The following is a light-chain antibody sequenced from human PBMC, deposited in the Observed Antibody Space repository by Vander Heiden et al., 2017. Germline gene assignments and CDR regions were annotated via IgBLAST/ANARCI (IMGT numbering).Light chain of an antibody. Sequence: SHALTQPPQVTVSPGQTARTTRTADELPKHYAYWYQQKPGQAPALVVYKDSERPSAIPERVSGSSSATTVTLTISGVQAEDEDYYYCQSADSIDWVFGGGTKLTVL. CDR3: QSADSIDWV. J-gene: IGLJ3*02. CDR1: ELPKHY. CDR2: KDS. V-gene: IGLV3-25*02.